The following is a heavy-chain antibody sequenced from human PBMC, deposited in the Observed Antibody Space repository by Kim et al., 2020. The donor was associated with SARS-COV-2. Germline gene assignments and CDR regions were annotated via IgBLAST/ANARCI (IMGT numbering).Heavy chain of an antibody. CDR1: GYTFTSYA. CDR3: ARVPLGRQQLVLDGVSYYYYYGMDV. D-gene: IGHD6-13*01. J-gene: IGHJ6*02. V-gene: IGHV1-3*01. Sequence: ASVKVSCKASGYTFTSYAMHWVRQAPGQRLEWMGWINAGNGNTKYSQKFQGRVTITRDTSASTAYMELSSLRSEDTAVYYCARVPLGRQQLVLDGVSYYYYYGMDVWGQGTTVTVSS. CDR2: INAGNGNT.